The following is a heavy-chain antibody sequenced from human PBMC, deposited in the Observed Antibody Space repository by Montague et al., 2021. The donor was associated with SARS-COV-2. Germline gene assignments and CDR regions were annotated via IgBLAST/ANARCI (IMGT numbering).Heavy chain of an antibody. V-gene: IGHV4-4*07. CDR2: IYTSGSP. D-gene: IGHD3-3*01. J-gene: IGHJ2*01. CDR3: ASGLDYYDFWSGYYPAYWYFDL. CDR1: GGSISSYY. Sequence: SETLSLTCTVSGGSISSYYWIWIRQPAGKGLEWIGRIYTSGSPNYNPSLKSRVTISVDTAKNQFSLKLSSVTAADTAVYYCASGLDYYDFWSGYYPAYWYFDLWGRGTQVTVSS.